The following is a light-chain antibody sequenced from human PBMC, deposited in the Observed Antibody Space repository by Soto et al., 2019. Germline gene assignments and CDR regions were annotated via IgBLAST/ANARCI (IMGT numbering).Light chain of an antibody. J-gene: IGKJ1*01. CDR3: QQDYNLPQT. CDR1: QRASSSY. V-gene: IGKV3D-7*01. CDR2: GAS. Sequence: PGERVTLSCRASQRASSSYLTWYQQKPGQSPRLLIYGASTRDTGIPARFSGSGSGTDFTLTISSLQPEDFAVYYCQQDYNLPQTFGQGTKVEIK.